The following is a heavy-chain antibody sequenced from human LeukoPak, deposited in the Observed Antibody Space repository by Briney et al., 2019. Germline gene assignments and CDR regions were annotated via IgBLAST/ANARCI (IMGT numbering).Heavy chain of an antibody. D-gene: IGHD3-22*01. CDR1: GYTFTSYH. CDR3: ARGPLTYYYDSSGLTV. CDR2: INPNSGGT. V-gene: IGHV1-2*02. Sequence: ASVKVSCKASGYTFTSYHMHWVRQAPGQGLEWMGWINPNSGGTNYAQKFQGRVTMTRDTSISTAYMELSRLRSDDTAVYYCARGPLTYYYDSSGLTVWGQGTVVTVSS. J-gene: IGHJ4*02.